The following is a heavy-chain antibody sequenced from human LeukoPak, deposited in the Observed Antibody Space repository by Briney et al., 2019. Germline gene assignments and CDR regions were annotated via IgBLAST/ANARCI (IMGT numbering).Heavy chain of an antibody. D-gene: IGHD2-2*01. CDR2: IYYSGST. J-gene: IGHJ4*02. CDR1: GGSISSYY. V-gene: IGHV4-59*01. CDR3: ARVGDIVVVPAAVYFDY. Sequence: SETLSLTCTVSGGSISSYYWSWIRQPPGKGLEWIGYIYYSGSTNYNPSLKSRVTISVDTSKNQFSLKLSSMTAADTAVYYCARVGDIVVVPAAVYFDYWGQGTLVTVPS.